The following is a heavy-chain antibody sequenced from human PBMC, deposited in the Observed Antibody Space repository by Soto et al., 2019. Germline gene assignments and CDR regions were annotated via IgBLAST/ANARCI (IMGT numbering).Heavy chain of an antibody. CDR2: IRTEANYYAT. V-gene: IGHV3-73*01. CDR1: GFTFSGSV. Sequence: EQLVESGGGLVQPGGSLKLSCAASGFTFSGSVMHWVRQASGKGLEWVGRIRTEANYYATAYAASVKGRFTISRDDSRNTAYLQMNSLKIEDTAVYYCTRGGTGTWRFDPWGQGTLVT. D-gene: IGHD1-1*01. J-gene: IGHJ5*02. CDR3: TRGGTGTWRFDP.